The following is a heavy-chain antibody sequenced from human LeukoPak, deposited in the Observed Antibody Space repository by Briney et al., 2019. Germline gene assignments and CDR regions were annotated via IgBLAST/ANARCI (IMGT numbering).Heavy chain of an antibody. CDR3: ARVELRRGLRGFDP. J-gene: IGHJ5*02. Sequence: SETLSLTCTVSVGSLRGADYYWSWIRQHPGEGLEWIGYIYYSGSTYYSPSLKSRITISVDTSKNHFSLKLTSVAAADTAVYYCARVELRRGLRGFDPWGQGTLVTVSS. V-gene: IGHV4-31*03. D-gene: IGHD1-7*01. CDR1: VGSLRGADYY. CDR2: IYYSGST.